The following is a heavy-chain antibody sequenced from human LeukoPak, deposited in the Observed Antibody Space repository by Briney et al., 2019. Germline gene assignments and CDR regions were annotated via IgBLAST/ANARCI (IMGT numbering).Heavy chain of an antibody. D-gene: IGHD3-22*01. Sequence: PGGSLRLSCAASGFTFSSYGMHWVRQAPGMGLEWVAFIRYDGSNKHYADSVKGRFTISRDNSKNTLYLQMNSLRSEDTAVYYCARGEGSSGYYYVPYYYYYMDVWGKGTTVTISS. CDR3: ARGEGSSGYYYVPYYYYYMDV. CDR1: GFTFSSYG. CDR2: IRYDGSNK. V-gene: IGHV3-30*02. J-gene: IGHJ6*03.